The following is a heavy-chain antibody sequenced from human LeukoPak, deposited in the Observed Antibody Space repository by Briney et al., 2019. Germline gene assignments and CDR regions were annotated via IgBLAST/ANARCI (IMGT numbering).Heavy chain of an antibody. CDR1: GFTFSDYN. Sequence: GGSLRLSCAASGFTFSDYNMSWVRQAPGKGLEWVGRIKSKTDGGTTDYAAPVKGRFTISRDDSKKTLYLQMNSLKTEDTAVYYCTTQWEGWRGNDYWGQGTLVTVSS. V-gene: IGHV3-15*01. D-gene: IGHD1-26*01. CDR2: IKSKTDGGTT. J-gene: IGHJ4*02. CDR3: TTQWEGWRGNDY.